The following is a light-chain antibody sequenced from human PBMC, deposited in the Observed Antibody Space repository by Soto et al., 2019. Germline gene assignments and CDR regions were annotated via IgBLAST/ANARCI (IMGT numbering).Light chain of an antibody. CDR1: SSNIGAGYG. Sequence: QSVLTQPPSVSGAPGQRVTISCTGNSSNIGAGYGVHWYQQLPGTAPKVLIYGDNNRPSGVPDRFFGSKSGTSASLAITGLQAEDEADYSCQSYDSSLSASVFGGGTKVTVL. CDR3: QSYDSSLSASV. CDR2: GDN. J-gene: IGLJ2*01. V-gene: IGLV1-40*01.